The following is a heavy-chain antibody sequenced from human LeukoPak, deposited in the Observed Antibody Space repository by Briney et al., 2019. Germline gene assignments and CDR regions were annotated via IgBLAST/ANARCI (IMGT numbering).Heavy chain of an antibody. CDR2: IRYDGSNK. Sequence: GGSLRLSCAASGFTFSSYGMHWVRQAPGKGLEWVAFIRYDGSNKYYADSVKGRFTISRDNSKNTLYLQMNSLRAEDTAVYYCAKCAVYYDFWSGYWASRGDYMDVWGKGTTVTVSS. J-gene: IGHJ6*03. V-gene: IGHV3-30*02. CDR3: AKCAVYYDFWSGYWASRGDYMDV. D-gene: IGHD3-3*01. CDR1: GFTFSSYG.